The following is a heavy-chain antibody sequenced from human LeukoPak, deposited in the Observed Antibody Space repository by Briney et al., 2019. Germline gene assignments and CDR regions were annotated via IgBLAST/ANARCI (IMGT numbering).Heavy chain of an antibody. Sequence: GGSLRLSCAASGFTFGIYGMNWVRQSPGKGPEWVSYISHDSDTKYYVDSVKGRFSMSRDNAKRSLYLQMDSLRVEDTAVYYCPRATRQGYDYWGQGTLVTVSS. CDR1: GFTFGIYG. V-gene: IGHV3-48*04. CDR2: ISHDSDTK. D-gene: IGHD3-22*01. CDR3: PRATRQGYDY. J-gene: IGHJ4*02.